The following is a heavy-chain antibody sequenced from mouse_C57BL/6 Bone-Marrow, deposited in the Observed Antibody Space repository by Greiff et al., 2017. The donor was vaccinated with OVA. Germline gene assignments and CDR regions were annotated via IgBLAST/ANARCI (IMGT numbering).Heavy chain of an antibody. CDR3: ARDGGSNYVWFAY. V-gene: IGHV7-1*01. CDR1: GFTFSDFY. Sequence: EVHLVESGGGLVQSGRSLRLSCATSGFTFSDFYMEWVRQAPGKGLEWIAASRNKANDYTTEYSASVKGRFIVSRDTSQSILYLQMNALRAEDTAIYYCARDGGSNYVWFAYWGQGTLVTVSA. J-gene: IGHJ3*01. CDR2: SRNKANDYTT. D-gene: IGHD2-5*01.